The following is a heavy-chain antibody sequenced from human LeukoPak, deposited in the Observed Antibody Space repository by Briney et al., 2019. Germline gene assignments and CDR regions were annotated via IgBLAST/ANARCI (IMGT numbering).Heavy chain of an antibody. V-gene: IGHV1-2*02. J-gene: IGHJ6*03. CDR2: FTPNSDSA. CDR1: GYTFTAYY. D-gene: IGHD3-9*01. CDR3: ARDRWDYDILTGYYTGYYYYMDV. Sequence: ASVKLSCNASGYTFTAYYMHWVRQSAGQGLEWMGWFTPNSDSAKYAQKIQGRVTMTRDTSISTADMELSRLRSDDTDVYYCARDRWDYDILTGYYTGYYYYMDVWGKGTTVTVSS.